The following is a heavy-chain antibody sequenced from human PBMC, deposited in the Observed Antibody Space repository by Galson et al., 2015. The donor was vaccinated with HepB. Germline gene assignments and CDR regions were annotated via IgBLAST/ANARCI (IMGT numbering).Heavy chain of an antibody. CDR3: ASNRVGAIFDY. J-gene: IGHJ4*02. D-gene: IGHD1-26*01. CDR1: GFTCRTYA. Sequence: SMRPSCAATGFTCRTYAMSWVRQAPGKGLDCVSALGQSGGNTYYADSVRGRFTISRDNSRKTVYLQMISLRVDDTAVYYCASNRVGAIFDYWGQGALVAVSS. V-gene: IGHV3-23*01. CDR2: LGQSGGNT.